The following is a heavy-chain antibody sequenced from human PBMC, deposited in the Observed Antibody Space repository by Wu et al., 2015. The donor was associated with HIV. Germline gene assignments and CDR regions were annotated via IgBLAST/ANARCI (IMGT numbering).Heavy chain of an antibody. Sequence: QVQLVQSGAEVKKPGASVKVSCKASGYTFIDYYMHWVRQAPGQGLEWMGWINPNSGGTNYAQKFQGRVTITADESTSTAYMELSSLRSEDTAVYYCARVRVWFGELVRNDYYYYGMDVWGQGTTVTVSS. CDR1: GYTFIDYY. CDR2: INPNSGGT. J-gene: IGHJ6*02. D-gene: IGHD3-10*01. CDR3: ARVRVWFGELVRNDYYYYGMDV. V-gene: IGHV1-2*02.